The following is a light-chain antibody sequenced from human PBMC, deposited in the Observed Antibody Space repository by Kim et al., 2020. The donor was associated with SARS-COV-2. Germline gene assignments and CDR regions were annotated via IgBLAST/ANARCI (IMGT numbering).Light chain of an antibody. Sequence: EIVMTQSPATLSVSPGERVTLSCRASQSVGTNVAWYQQKPGQAPRALIYGAFTRATTTPARFSGTGSGTEFTLSISSLQSEDFAVYYCQQYNDRRSFGQGTKLEIK. J-gene: IGKJ2*04. CDR1: QSVGTN. CDR3: QQYNDRRS. V-gene: IGKV3-15*01. CDR2: GAF.